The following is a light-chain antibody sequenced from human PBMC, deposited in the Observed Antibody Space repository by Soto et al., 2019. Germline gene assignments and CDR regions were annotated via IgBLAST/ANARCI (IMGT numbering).Light chain of an antibody. J-gene: IGKJ5*01. CDR3: QQRNIWPPVT. CDR1: QSVSSTF. V-gene: IGKV3D-20*02. Sequence: EVVLTQSPATLSVSPGEGVTLSCRASQSVSSTFLAWYQQKPGQAPRLLIYGASSRATGIPDRFSGSGSGADFTLTISSLEPEDFAVYYCQQRNIWPPVTFGQGTRLEI. CDR2: GAS.